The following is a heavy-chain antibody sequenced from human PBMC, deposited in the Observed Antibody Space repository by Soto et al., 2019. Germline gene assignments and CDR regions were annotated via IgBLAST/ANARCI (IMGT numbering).Heavy chain of an antibody. J-gene: IGHJ4*02. CDR1: GYTFTSYD. V-gene: IGHV1-8*01. D-gene: IGHD6-6*01. Sequence: ASVKVSCKASGYTFTSYDINWVRQATGQGLEWMGWMNPNSGNTGYAQKLQGRVTMTTDTSTSTAYMELRSLRSDDTAVYYCARWDRYSSSPQDYWGQGTLVTVSS. CDR2: MNPNSGNT. CDR3: ARWDRYSSSPQDY.